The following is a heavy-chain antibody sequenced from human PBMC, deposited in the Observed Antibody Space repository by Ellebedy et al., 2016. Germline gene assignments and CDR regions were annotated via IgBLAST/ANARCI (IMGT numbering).Heavy chain of an antibody. J-gene: IGHJ4*02. D-gene: IGHD2-2*02. CDR1: GFTFSDYA. V-gene: IGHV3-23*01. Sequence: GESLKISXSTSGFTFSDYAMGWVRQAPGKGLEWVSGISASGSTYFADSVKGRFTISRDNSKNTLDLHLNSVRADDSALYYCAKRHCTTETCYTRMYYFDRWGQGTLVTVSS. CDR3: AKRHCTTETCYTRMYYFDR. CDR2: ISASGST.